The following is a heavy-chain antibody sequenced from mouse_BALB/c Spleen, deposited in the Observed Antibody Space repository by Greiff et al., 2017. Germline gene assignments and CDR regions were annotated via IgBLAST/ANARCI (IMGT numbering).Heavy chain of an antibody. CDR3: AREDDYGYWYFDV. J-gene: IGHJ1*01. V-gene: IGHV1S81*02. CDR1: GYTFTSYW. Sequence: QVQLQQPGAELVKPGASVKLSCKASGYTFTSYWMHWVKQRPGQGLEWIGEINPSNGRTNYNEKFKSKATLTVDKSSSTAYMQLSSLTSEDSAVYYCAREDDYGYWYFDVWGAGTTVTVSS. D-gene: IGHD2-4*01. CDR2: INPSNGRT.